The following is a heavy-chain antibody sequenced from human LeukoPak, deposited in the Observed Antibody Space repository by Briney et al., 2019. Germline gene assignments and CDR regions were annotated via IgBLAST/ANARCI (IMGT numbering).Heavy chain of an antibody. J-gene: IGHJ4*02. V-gene: IGHV3-9*01. CDR1: GFTFDDYA. CDR3: AKATYSTSPGYYFDY. CDR2: ISWNSGRI. D-gene: IGHD6-6*01. Sequence: PGGSLRLSCAASGFTFDDYAMHWVRQGPGKGLEWVSGISWNSGRIGYADSVKGRFIIPRDNAKNSLYLQMNSLRSEDTAFYYCAKATYSTSPGYYFDYWGQGTLVTVSS.